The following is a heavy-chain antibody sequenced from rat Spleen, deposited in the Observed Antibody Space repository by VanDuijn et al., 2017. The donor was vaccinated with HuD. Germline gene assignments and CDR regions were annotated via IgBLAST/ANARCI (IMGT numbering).Heavy chain of an antibody. CDR2: ISYDGSST. CDR1: GFTFSDYN. CDR3: ARTLYGGYMD. D-gene: IGHD1-11*01. J-gene: IGHJ2*01. Sequence: EVQLVESGGGLVQPGRSLKLSCAASGFTFSDYNMAWVRQAPKKGLEWVATISYDGSSTYYRDSVKGRFTISRDNAKSTLYLQMDSLRSEDTATYYCARTLYGGYMDWGQGVMVTVSS. V-gene: IGHV5-7*01.